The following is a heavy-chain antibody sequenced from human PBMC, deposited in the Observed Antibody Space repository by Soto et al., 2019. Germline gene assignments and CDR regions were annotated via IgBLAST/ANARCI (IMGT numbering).Heavy chain of an antibody. Sequence: ASETLSLTRRVYGGSFSGYYWSWIRQPPGKGLEWIGEINDSGITNYNPSLKSRVTMSVDTSKNQLSLKLNSVTAADTAVYYCARVTRGDYLLTFSLRGMDVWGQGTTVTVSS. J-gene: IGHJ6*02. V-gene: IGHV4-34*01. CDR1: GGSFSGYY. D-gene: IGHD4-17*01. CDR2: INDSGIT. CDR3: ARVTRGDYLLTFSLRGMDV.